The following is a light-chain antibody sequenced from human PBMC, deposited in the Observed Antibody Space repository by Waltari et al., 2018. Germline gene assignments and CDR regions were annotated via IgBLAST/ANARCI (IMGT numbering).Light chain of an antibody. CDR2: RVF. CDR3: MQGTHWPYT. J-gene: IGKJ2*01. CDR1: QSLVHRDGKTH. Sequence: DVVMPQSPLSLPVTLGQPASISCTSSQSLVHRDGKTHLTWFQQRPGQSPRRLIYRVFNRDSGVPDRFSGSGSGTDFTLKISRVEAEDVGVYYCMQGTHWPYTFGQGTKLDIK. V-gene: IGKV2-30*02.